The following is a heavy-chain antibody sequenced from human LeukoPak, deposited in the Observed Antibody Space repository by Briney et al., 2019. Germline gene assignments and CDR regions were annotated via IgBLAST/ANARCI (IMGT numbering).Heavy chain of an antibody. CDR1: GFTFSSYA. Sequence: QPGGSLRLSCAASGFTFSSYAMSWVRQAPGKGLEWVSAISGSGGSTYYADSVKGRFTISRDNSKNTLYLQMNSLRAEDTAVYYCAKSENTMVRPPTNWFDPWGQGTLATVSS. J-gene: IGHJ5*02. CDR2: ISGSGGST. CDR3: AKSENTMVRPPTNWFDP. V-gene: IGHV3-23*01. D-gene: IGHD3-10*01.